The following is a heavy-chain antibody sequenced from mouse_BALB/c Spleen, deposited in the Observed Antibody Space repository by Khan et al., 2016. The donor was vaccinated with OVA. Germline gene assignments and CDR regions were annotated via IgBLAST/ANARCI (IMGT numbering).Heavy chain of an antibody. J-gene: IGHJ3*01. D-gene: IGHD4-1*01. CDR1: GYSITSDYA. V-gene: IGHV3-2*02. Sequence: VQLKQSGPGLVKPSQSLSLTCTVTGYSITSDYAWNWIRQFPGNKLEWMGYISYSGRISYNPSLKSRISVTRDTSKNQFFLQLNSVTTEDTATYYCAMGRTYWGQGTLVTVSA. CDR2: ISYSGRI. CDR3: AMGRTY.